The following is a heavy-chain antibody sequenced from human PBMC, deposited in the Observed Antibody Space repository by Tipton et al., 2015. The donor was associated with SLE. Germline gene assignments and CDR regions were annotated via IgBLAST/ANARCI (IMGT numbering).Heavy chain of an antibody. Sequence: TLSLTCTVSGGSISNYYWTWIRQPPGKGLEWIGYIFTSGSTSYNPSLKSRVTISVDTSKNQLSLKVTSVTAADTAVYYCARETDSTLRHWGQGTLVTVSS. J-gene: IGHJ4*02. CDR3: ARETDSTLRH. D-gene: IGHD6-13*01. V-gene: IGHV4-4*08. CDR1: GGSISNYY. CDR2: IFTSGST.